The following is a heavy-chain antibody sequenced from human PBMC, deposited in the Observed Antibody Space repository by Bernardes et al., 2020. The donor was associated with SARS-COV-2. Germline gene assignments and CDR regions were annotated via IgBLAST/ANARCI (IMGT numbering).Heavy chain of an antibody. CDR1: TYVFIDYS. CDR3: ARDSTGWFED. V-gene: IGHV1-2*02. CDR2: IDPNRGDT. J-gene: IGHJ5*02. D-gene: IGHD7-27*01. Sequence: ASVKDSCTASTYVFIDYSIHWVRQAPGQGLEWMGRIDPNRGDTDYAQNFQGRVTMTSDTSIGAAYMELSSLTFDDTAIYYCARDSTGWFEDWGQGTLVTVSS.